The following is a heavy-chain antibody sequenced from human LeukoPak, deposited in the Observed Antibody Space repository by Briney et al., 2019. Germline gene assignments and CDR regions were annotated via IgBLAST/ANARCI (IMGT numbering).Heavy chain of an antibody. CDR3: ARAYSSSWYWNWFDP. CDR1: GGSISSYY. D-gene: IGHD6-13*01. CDR2: IYYSGST. V-gene: IGHV4-59*08. J-gene: IGHJ5*02. Sequence: KTSETLSLTCTVSGGSISSYYWSWIRQPPGKGLEWIGYIYYSGSTNYNPSLKSRVTISVDTSKNQFSLKVSSVSAADTAVYYCARAYSSSWYWNWFDPRGQGTLVTVSS.